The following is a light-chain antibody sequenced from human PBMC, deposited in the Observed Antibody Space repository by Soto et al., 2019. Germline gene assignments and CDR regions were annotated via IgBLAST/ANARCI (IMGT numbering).Light chain of an antibody. CDR1: QSMSSW. CDR3: QQYSGSAWT. J-gene: IGKJ1*01. V-gene: IGKV1-5*03. CDR2: KAS. Sequence: DIQMTQSPSTLPASVGDRVTITCRASQSMSSWLAWYQQKPGKAPKLLIYKASNLESGVPSRFSGSGSGTEFTLTISSLQPDDFATYYCQQYSGSAWTFGHGTKVEIK.